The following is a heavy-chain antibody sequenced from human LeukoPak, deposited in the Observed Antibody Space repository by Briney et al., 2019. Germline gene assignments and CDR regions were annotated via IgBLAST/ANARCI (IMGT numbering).Heavy chain of an antibody. CDR3: ARDDLLMYYDFWSGWFGY. CDR1: GFTFSSYA. V-gene: IGHV3-30-3*01. D-gene: IGHD3-3*01. Sequence: GRSLRLSCAASGFTFSSYAMDWVRQAPGKGLEWVAVISYDGSNKYYADSVKGRFTISRDNSKNTLYLQMNSLRAEDTAVYYCARDDLLMYYDFWSGWFGYWGQGTLVTVSS. J-gene: IGHJ4*02. CDR2: ISYDGSNK.